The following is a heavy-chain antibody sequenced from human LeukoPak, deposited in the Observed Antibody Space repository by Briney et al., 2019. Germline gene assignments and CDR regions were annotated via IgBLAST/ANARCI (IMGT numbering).Heavy chain of an antibody. D-gene: IGHD1-26*01. Sequence: SETLSLTCTVSGDSVSTYYWSWIRRSAGKGLEWIGHISTTGSTTYNPSLKSRVTVSVDMSKNQFSLKLSSVTAADTAVYYCAREATVVGATIIWGQGTLVTVSS. CDR1: GDSVSTYY. V-gene: IGHV4-4*07. CDR2: ISTTGST. J-gene: IGHJ4*02. CDR3: AREATVVGATII.